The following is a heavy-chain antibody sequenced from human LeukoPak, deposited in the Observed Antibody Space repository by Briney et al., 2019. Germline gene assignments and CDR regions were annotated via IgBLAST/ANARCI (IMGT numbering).Heavy chain of an antibody. D-gene: IGHD2-2*01. CDR2: INPSGGST. CDR1: GYTFTSYY. CDR3: ARDSSAYCSSTSCYYYYGMDV. J-gene: IGHJ6*04. Sequence: GASVKVSCKASGYTFTSYYMHWVRRAPGQGLEWMGIINPSGGSTSYAQKFQGRVTMTRDTSTSTVYMELSSLRSEDTAVYYCARDSSAYCSSTSCYYYYGMDVWGKGTTVTVSS. V-gene: IGHV1-46*01.